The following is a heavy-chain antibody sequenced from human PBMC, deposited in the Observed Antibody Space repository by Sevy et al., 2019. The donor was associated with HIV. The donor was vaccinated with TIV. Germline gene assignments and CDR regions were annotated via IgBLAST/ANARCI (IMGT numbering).Heavy chain of an antibody. V-gene: IGHV3-23*01. J-gene: IGHJ3*02. Sequence: GGSLRLSCAASGFTFRSYAMNWVRQAPGKGLEWVSTIYGSGGTTYYADSVKGRFTNSRDNSDNTLYLQMNSLRAEDTAVYYCAGGSYDGSGSFDAFDIWGQGTMVTVSS. CDR2: IYGSGGTT. CDR1: GFTFRSYA. CDR3: AGGSYDGSGSFDAFDI. D-gene: IGHD3-22*01.